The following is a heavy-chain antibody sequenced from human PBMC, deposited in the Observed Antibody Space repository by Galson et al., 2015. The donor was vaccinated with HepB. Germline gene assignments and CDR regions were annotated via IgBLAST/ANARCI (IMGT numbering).Heavy chain of an antibody. D-gene: IGHD2-2*01. J-gene: IGHJ4*02. V-gene: IGHV1-18*01. CDR2: ISTYNGNT. CDR1: GYTFTNFD. CDR3: ATARYSTSPPDN. Sequence: SVKVSCKASGYTFTNFDISWVRQAPGQGLEWMAWISTYNGNTDYARKFQGRVTMTTDTSTSTAYMELRSLTSDDTAVYYCATARYSTSPPDNWGRGTLVTVSS.